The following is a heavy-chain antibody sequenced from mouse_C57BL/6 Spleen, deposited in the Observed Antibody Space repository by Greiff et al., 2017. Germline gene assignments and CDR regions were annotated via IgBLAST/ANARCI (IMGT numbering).Heavy chain of an antibody. CDR3: AREEELDSSLFAY. V-gene: IGHV1-82*01. CDR2: IYPGDGDT. D-gene: IGHD1-1*01. CDR1: GYAFSSSW. Sequence: VQLQQSGPELVKPGASVKISCKASGYAFSSSWMNWVKQRPGKGLEWIGRIYPGDGDTNYNGKFKGKATLTADKSSSTAYMQLSSLTSEDSAVYVCAREEELDSSLFAYWGQGTLVTVSA. J-gene: IGHJ3*01.